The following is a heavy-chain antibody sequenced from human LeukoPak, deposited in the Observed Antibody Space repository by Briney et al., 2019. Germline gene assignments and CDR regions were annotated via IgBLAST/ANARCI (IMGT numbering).Heavy chain of an antibody. J-gene: IGHJ4*02. CDR2: ISGSGGST. CDR1: GFTFSSYA. CDR3: AKSYYDSSGPRGL. V-gene: IGHV3-23*01. D-gene: IGHD3-22*01. Sequence: GGSLRLSCAASGFTFSSYAMSWVRQAPGKGLEWASAISGSGGSTYYADSVKGRFTISRDNSKNTLYLQMNSLRAEDTAVYYCAKSYYDSSGPRGLWGQGTLVTVSS.